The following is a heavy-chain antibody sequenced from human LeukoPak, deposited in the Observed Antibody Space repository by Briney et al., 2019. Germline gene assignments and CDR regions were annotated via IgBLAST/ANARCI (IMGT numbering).Heavy chain of an antibody. J-gene: IGHJ6*03. V-gene: IGHV5-51*01. CDR2: IYPDDSDT. D-gene: IGHD2-8*01. CDR3: ARLAFCTNAVCFSNYSSSMDV. Sequence: GESLKISCKGFGYRFTSYWIGWGRQMPGKGLEWIGIIYPDDSDTKYSPSFQGQVTISADKSIRTAYLQWSSLKASDAAMYYCARLAFCTNAVCFSNYSSSMDVWGRGTTVTVSS. CDR1: GYRFTSYW.